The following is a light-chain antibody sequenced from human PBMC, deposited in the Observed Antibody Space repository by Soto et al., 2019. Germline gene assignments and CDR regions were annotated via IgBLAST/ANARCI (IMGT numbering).Light chain of an antibody. V-gene: IGKV3-11*01. J-gene: IGKJ5*01. Sequence: EIVLTQSPVTLSLSPGERATLSCRASQTVSRMYLSWFQQKPGQAPRLLIFDASNRATGIPARFSGSGSGTDFTLTISSLQPEDFAVYYCQQRNNWPPSITFGQGTRLEIK. CDR3: QQRNNWPPSIT. CDR1: QTVSRMY. CDR2: DAS.